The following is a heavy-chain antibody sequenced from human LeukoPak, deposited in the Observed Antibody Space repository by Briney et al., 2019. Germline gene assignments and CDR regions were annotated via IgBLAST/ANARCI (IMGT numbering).Heavy chain of an antibody. D-gene: IGHD6-19*01. CDR1: GGSISSYY. CDR3: KSRYIAVAGTGFDY. Sequence: PSETLSLTCNVSGGSISSYYWSWIRQPPGKGLEWIGYIYFSGNTAYNPSLKSRVTISVDTSKNQFSLKLSSVTAADTAVYYCKSRYIAVAGTGFDYWGQGTLVTVSS. CDR2: IYFSGNT. V-gene: IGHV4-59*12. J-gene: IGHJ4*02.